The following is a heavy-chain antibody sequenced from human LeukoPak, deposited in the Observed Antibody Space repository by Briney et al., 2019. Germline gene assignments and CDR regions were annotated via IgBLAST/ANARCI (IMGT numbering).Heavy chain of an antibody. D-gene: IGHD6-6*01. V-gene: IGHV1-46*01. CDR2: IYPTGGGT. CDR3: AGDLYSSSSTPY. Sequence: ASVKVSCKASGYTFTSYYIHWVRQAPGQGLEWMGVIYPTGGGTTYAQKFQGRVTMTRDTSTSTAYMELSSLRSEDTAVYYCAGDLYSSSSTPYWGQGTLVTVSS. CDR1: GYTFTSYY. J-gene: IGHJ4*02.